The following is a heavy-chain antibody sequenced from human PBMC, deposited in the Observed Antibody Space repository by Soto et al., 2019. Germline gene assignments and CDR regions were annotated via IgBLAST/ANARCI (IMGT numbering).Heavy chain of an antibody. CDR2: FIAMLGTP. V-gene: IGHV1-69*13. D-gene: IGHD3-3*01. Sequence: SGQVSCKASGGTFGSQGIAWVRQAPGQGLEWMGGFIAMLGTPTYAKKVQGRATITADESLTSSYLELRSLRSEDTGVYFWSGYSIDSWGQGTLVTVSS. J-gene: IGHJ4*02. CDR1: GGTFGSQG. CDR3: SGYSIDS.